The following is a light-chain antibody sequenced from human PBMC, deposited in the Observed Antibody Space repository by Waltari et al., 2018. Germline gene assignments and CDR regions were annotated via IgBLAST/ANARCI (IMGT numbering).Light chain of an antibody. CDR1: TSHIGTNT. J-gene: IGLJ3*02. V-gene: IGLV1-44*01. CDR2: SND. CDR3: ATWDDNLDMLL. Sequence: QSILTQPPSASGTPGQRVTISCSGSTSHIGTNTVNWYQQVPGMAPKLLLFSNDQRPSGVPDRFSGSKSGTSASLAISGLQSEDEADFYCATWDDNLDMLLFGGGTKLTVL.